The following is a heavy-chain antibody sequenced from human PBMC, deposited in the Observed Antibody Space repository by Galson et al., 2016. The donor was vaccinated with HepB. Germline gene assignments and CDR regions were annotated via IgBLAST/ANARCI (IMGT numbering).Heavy chain of an antibody. V-gene: IGHV4-59*01. D-gene: IGHD6-13*01. CDR3: ARGGHYFTSSWNYKYYAMDV. J-gene: IGHJ6*02. Sequence: SETLSLTCTVSGGSMNSFFWNWIRQSPGKGLEWIGYIYYSGSTIYNPSLNSRLVISVDTSKNQVSLKLSSVTAADTATYYCARGGHYFTSSWNYKYYAMDVWGQGTTVTVSS. CDR2: IYYSGST. CDR1: GGSMNSFF.